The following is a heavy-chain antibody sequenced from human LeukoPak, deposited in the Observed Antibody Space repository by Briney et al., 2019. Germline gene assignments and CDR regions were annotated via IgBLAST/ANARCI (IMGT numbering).Heavy chain of an antibody. CDR2: FSLGETT. CDR1: GASITTYS. V-gene: IGHV4-59*01. J-gene: IGHJ5*02. CDR3: ARGIPYYYGSGSTLGWFDP. D-gene: IGHD3-10*01. Sequence: SETLSLTCSVSGASITTYSWNWLRQSPGKGLEWIGYFSLGETTSYTSSLKSRVTISVDTSKNQFSLKLSSVTAADTAVYYCARGIPYYYGSGSTLGWFDPWGQGSLVTVSS.